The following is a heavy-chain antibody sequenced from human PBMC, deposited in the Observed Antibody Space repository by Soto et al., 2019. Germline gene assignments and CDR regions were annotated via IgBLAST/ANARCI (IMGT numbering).Heavy chain of an antibody. D-gene: IGHD5-12*01. Sequence: SETLSLTCSVSGGSITGYYWNWVRQPPGKGLEWIGYIYFGGTTNYNPSLKSRLTISVDTSKNQFSLRLSSVTAADTAVYYCVRGYGGYNHYFDSWGQGTLVTVSS. V-gene: IGHV4-59*01. CDR3: VRGYGGYNHYFDS. CDR2: IYFGGTT. CDR1: GGSITGYY. J-gene: IGHJ4*02.